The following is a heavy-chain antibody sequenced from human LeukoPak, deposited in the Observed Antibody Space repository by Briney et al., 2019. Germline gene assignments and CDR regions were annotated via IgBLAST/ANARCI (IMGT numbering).Heavy chain of an antibody. D-gene: IGHD3-22*01. CDR1: GGSISSYY. Sequence: SETLSLTCTVSGGSISSYYWTWIRQPPGKGLEWIGYSYYSGRTNYNPSLKSRVTISVDTSKNRFSLKLSSVTAADTAVYYCARWDYDSSGWRYFQHWGQGTLVTVSS. J-gene: IGHJ1*01. CDR2: SYYSGRT. CDR3: ARWDYDSSGWRYFQH. V-gene: IGHV4-59*08.